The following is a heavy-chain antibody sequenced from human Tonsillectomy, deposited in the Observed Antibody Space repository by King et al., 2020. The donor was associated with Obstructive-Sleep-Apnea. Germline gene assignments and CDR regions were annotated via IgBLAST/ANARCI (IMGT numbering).Heavy chain of an antibody. J-gene: IGHJ4*02. V-gene: IGHV3-48*04. CDR1: GFTFSSYS. CDR3: ARDLQDIVVVVAATNYFDY. Sequence: VQLVESGGGLVQPGGSLRLSCAASGFTFSSYSMNWVRQAPGKGLEWVSYISSSSSTIYYADSVNGRFTISRDNAKNSLYLQMNSLRAEETAVYYCARDLQDIVVVVAATNYFDYWGQGTLVTVSS. D-gene: IGHD2-15*01. CDR2: ISSSSSTI.